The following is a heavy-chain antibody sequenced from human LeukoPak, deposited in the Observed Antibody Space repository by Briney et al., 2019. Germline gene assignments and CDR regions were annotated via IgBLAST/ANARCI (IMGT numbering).Heavy chain of an antibody. CDR3: ARSGYSYGYDY. D-gene: IGHD5-18*01. CDR1: GFTFSSYD. V-gene: IGHV3-13*01. Sequence: GGSLRLSCAASGFTFSSYDMHWVRQATGKGLEWVSAIGTAGDTYYPGSVKGRLTISRENAKNSLYLQMNSLRAEDTAVYYCARSGYSYGYDYWGQGTLVTVSS. J-gene: IGHJ4*02. CDR2: IGTAGDT.